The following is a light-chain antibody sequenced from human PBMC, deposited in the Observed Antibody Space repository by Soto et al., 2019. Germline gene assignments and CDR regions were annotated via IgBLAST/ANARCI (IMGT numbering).Light chain of an antibody. Sequence: EIVMTQSPATLSVSPGERATLSCRASQTVSSKLAWYQQKGGQAPRILIYGASTRATGVPARFSGSGSGTEFTLTISSLQSEDFAVYYCQHYSNWPPETFGQGTKVEIK. CDR1: QTVSSK. J-gene: IGKJ1*01. V-gene: IGKV3-15*01. CDR2: GAS. CDR3: QHYSNWPPET.